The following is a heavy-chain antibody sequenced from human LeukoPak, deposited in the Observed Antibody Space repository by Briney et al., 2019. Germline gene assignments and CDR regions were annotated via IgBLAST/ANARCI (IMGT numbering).Heavy chain of an antibody. V-gene: IGHV3-30*18. CDR2: ISYDGSNK. CDR3: AKVGGGYDSSGYYGFDY. J-gene: IGHJ4*02. CDR1: GFTFSSYG. D-gene: IGHD3-22*01. Sequence: PGRSLRLSCAASGFTFSSYGMHWVRQAPGKGLEGVAVISYDGSNKYYADSVKGRFTISRDNSKNTLYLQMNSLRAEDTAVYYCAKVGGGYDSSGYYGFDYWGQGTLVTVSS.